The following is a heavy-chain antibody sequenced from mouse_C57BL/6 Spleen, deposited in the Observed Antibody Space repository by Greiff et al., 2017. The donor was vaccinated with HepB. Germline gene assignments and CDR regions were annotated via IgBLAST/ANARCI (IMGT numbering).Heavy chain of an antibody. D-gene: IGHD2-4*01. CDR3: ARSTNYDYDAGVFDY. CDR1: GYTFTSYW. CDR2: IDPNSGGT. J-gene: IGHJ2*01. Sequence: QVQLKQPGAELVKPGASVKLSCKASGYTFTSYWMHWVKQRPGRGLEWIGRIDPNSGGTKYNEKFKSKATLTVDKPSSTAYMQLSSLTSEDSAVYYCARSTNYDYDAGVFDYWGQGTTLTVSS. V-gene: IGHV1-72*01.